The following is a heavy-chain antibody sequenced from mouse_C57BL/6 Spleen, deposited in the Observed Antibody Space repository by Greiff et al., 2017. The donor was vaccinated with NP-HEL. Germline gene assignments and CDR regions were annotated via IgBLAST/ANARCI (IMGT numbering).Heavy chain of an antibody. D-gene: IGHD2-4*01. CDR3: ARNRGDYDDAMDY. CDR2: IWTGGGT. V-gene: IGHV2-9-1*01. CDR1: GFSLTSYA. Sequence: VKLVESGPGLVAPSQSLSITCTVSGFSLTSYAISWVRQPPGKGLEWLGVIWTGGGTNYNSALKSRLSISKDNSKSQVFLKMNSLQTDDTARYYCARNRGDYDDAMDYWGQGTSVTVSS. J-gene: IGHJ4*01.